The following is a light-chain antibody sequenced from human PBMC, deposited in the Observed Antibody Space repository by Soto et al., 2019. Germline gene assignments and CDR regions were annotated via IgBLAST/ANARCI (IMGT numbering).Light chain of an antibody. CDR2: GAS. J-gene: IGKJ1*01. CDR3: QKYDDSRSWT. Sequence: EIVLTQSPGTLSLSLGERATLSCRASQSVSSSYLAWYQHKPGQAPRLLIYGASSRATGIPDRFSGSGSGTDFSLTISRLEPEDFAVYYCQKYDDSRSWTFGQGTKVEIK. V-gene: IGKV3-20*01. CDR1: QSVSSSY.